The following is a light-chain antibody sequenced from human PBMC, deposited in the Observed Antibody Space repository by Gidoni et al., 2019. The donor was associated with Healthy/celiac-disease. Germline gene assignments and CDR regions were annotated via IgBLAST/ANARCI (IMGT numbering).Light chain of an antibody. CDR2: LGS. V-gene: IGKV2-28*01. Sequence: DIVMTQSPLSLPVTPGEPASISCRSSQSLLHSNGYNYLDWYLQKPWQSPQLLIYLGSNRASRVPDMLSGSGSGTEFTLKISRVEAEDVGVYYCMQALQTPAETCXPXTKVEIK. CDR3: MQALQTPAET. J-gene: IGKJ1*01. CDR1: QSLLHSNGYNY.